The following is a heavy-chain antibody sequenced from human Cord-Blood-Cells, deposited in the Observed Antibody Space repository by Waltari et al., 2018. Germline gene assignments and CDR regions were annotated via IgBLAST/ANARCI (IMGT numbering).Heavy chain of an antibody. V-gene: IGHV4-34*01. Sequence: QVQLQQWGAGLLKPSETLSLTCAVYGGSFSGYYWSWIRQRPGKGLEWIGEINHSGSTNYNPSLKSRVTISVDTSKNQFSLKLSSVTAADTAVYYCARGASSGYYYYYYYGMDVWGQGTTVTVSS. CDR2: INHSGST. D-gene: IGHD3-22*01. CDR3: ARGASSGYYYYYYYGMDV. J-gene: IGHJ6*02. CDR1: GGSFSGYY.